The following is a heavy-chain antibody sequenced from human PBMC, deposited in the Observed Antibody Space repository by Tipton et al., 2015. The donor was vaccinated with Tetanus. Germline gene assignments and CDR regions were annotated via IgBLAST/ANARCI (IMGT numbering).Heavy chain of an antibody. D-gene: IGHD1-1*01. V-gene: IGHV3-30*04. CDR2: ISNDGSLK. J-gene: IGHJ6*02. CDR3: ARRSLTNYGLDV. CDR1: GFIFSDSN. Sequence: EASGFIFSDSNMHWVRQAPGKGLEAVALISNDGSLKFYADSVKGRFTISRDHAKNTVYLQMNSLRAEDTAVYFCARRSLTNYGLDVWGQGTPVTVSS.